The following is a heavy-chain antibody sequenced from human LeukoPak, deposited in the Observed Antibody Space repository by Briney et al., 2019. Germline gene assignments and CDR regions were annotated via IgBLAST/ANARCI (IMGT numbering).Heavy chain of an antibody. CDR2: ISGNSGSM. V-gene: IGHV3-23*01. CDR3: AKGVYGDYWDYFQH. D-gene: IGHD4-17*01. Sequence: GGSLRLSCAASGFTFSSYGMHWVRQAPGRGLEWVSGISGNSGSMGYADSVKGRFTISRDNSKNTLYLQMNSLRAEDTAVYYCAKGVYGDYWDYFQHWGQGTLVTVSS. J-gene: IGHJ1*01. CDR1: GFTFSSYG.